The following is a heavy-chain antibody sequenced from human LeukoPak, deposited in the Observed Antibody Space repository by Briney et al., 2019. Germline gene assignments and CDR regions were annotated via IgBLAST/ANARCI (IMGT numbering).Heavy chain of an antibody. J-gene: IGHJ4*02. D-gene: IGHD6-13*01. CDR1: GFTFSSYG. V-gene: IGHV3-33*01. CDR2: IWDDGSSK. CDR3: ARAKSSSWYSPDY. Sequence: PGRSLTLSCVASGFTFSSYGMHWVRQAPGKGLEWVAVIWDDGSSKYYGDSVKGRSSVSRDNAKNSLYLQMNSLRAEDTAVYYCARAKSSSWYSPDYWGQGTLVTVSS.